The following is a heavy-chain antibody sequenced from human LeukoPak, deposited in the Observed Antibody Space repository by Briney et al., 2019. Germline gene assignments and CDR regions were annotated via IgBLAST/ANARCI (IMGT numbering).Heavy chain of an antibody. CDR1: GITFSSYS. Sequence: GGALRLSCAASGITFSSYSMNWVRQAPGKGLEWISYLSSDNYTIYYADSVKGRFIISRDNAKDSLYLQMNSLRAEDTAVYYCARVATDGGGFDPWGQGTLVTVSS. J-gene: IGHJ5*02. V-gene: IGHV3-48*01. D-gene: IGHD3-16*01. CDR2: LSSDNYTI. CDR3: ARVATDGGGFDP.